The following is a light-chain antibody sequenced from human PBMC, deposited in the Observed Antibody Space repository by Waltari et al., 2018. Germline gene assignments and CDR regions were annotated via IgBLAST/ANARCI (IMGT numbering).Light chain of an antibody. CDR2: SNS. Sequence: QSVLTQPPSVSGTPGQRVTISCSGSSSNIGSNTVNWYQQVPGTAPKLLFYSNSHRPSGVPDRFSGSKSGTSASLAISGLQSEDEAVYYCAAWDDIVRGVFGGGTKVTVL. CDR1: SSNIGSNT. V-gene: IGLV1-44*01. CDR3: AAWDDIVRGV. J-gene: IGLJ3*02.